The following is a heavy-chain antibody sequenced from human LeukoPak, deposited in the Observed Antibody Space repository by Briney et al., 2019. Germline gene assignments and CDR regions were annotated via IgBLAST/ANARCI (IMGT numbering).Heavy chain of an antibody. V-gene: IGHV3-23*01. CDR2: ITGGGGST. D-gene: IGHD1-1*01. CDR3: ARDPRTVRI. Sequence: GGSLRLSCAASGFTFSDYAMSWVRQAPGKGLEWVSVITGGGGSTGYADSVKGRFTISRDNAKNLLYLQMDSLRVEDTAIYYCARDPRTVRIWGQGTLVTVSS. J-gene: IGHJ4*02. CDR1: GFTFSDYA.